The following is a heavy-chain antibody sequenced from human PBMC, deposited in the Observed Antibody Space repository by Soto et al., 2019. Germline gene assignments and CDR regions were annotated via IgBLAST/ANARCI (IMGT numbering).Heavy chain of an antibody. D-gene: IGHD2-2*01. Sequence: EVQLVASGGGLIQPGGSLRLSCAASGFAVNSDYMSWVRQAPGKGLEWVSVLFGGGTTHYSDSVKGRFTISRDNSKNTVFLQMNSLRAEDTAVYYCVRTSSYWGQGTRVIVSS. CDR2: LFGGGTT. CDR3: VRTSSY. CDR1: GFAVNSDY. V-gene: IGHV3-53*01. J-gene: IGHJ4*02.